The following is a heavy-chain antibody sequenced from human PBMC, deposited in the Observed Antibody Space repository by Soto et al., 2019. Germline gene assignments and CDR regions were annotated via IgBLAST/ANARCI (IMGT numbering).Heavy chain of an antibody. Sequence: QITLKESGPTLVKPTQTLTLTCTFSGFSLTTRAVGVGWIRQPPGKALEWLAFIYWNDNEYYSPSLKSRLTITKDTAKNQVVLTMTNKDPVDTATYYCAHGSGWLFDYWGQGNLVTVSA. D-gene: IGHD6-19*01. CDR1: GFSLTTRAVG. J-gene: IGHJ4*02. V-gene: IGHV2-5*01. CDR2: IYWNDNE. CDR3: AHGSGWLFDY.